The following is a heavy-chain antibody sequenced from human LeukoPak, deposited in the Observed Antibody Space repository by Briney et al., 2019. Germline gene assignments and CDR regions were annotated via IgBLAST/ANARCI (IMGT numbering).Heavy chain of an antibody. V-gene: IGHV3-7*01. Sequence: GGSLILSCAASGFTFSSYWMSWVRQAPGKGLEWVANIKQDGTEKYYVDSVRGRFTISRDNAKNSLYLQMNSLRAEDTAVYYCATPSGYSSGWYPFDYWGQGTLVTVSS. D-gene: IGHD6-19*01. CDR3: ATPSGYSSGWYPFDY. CDR2: IKQDGTEK. J-gene: IGHJ4*02. CDR1: GFTFSSYW.